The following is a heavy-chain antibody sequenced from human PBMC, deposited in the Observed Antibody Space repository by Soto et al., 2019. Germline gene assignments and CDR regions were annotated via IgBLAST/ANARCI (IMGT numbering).Heavy chain of an antibody. J-gene: IGHJ6*02. V-gene: IGHV3-33*01. D-gene: IGHD6-19*01. CDR3: ARDDIPGRAVAIYGMDV. CDR1: GFNFSSYG. Sequence: GGSLRLSCEASGFNFSSYGLHWVRQAPGKGLEWVAVIWYDGSNEYYADSVKGRFTISRDNSKNTLYLQMNSLRAEDTAVYYCARDDIPGRAVAIYGMDVWGQGTTVTVSS. CDR2: IWYDGSNE.